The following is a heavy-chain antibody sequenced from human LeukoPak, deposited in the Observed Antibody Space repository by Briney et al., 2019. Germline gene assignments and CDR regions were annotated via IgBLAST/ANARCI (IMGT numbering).Heavy chain of an antibody. D-gene: IGHD5/OR15-5a*01. Sequence: ESSETLSLICTVSGASISSHYWSCIRHPPGKGREWLGYIYYSGSTNYNPSLKSRVTISVNTSKNQRSLRLRSVTAADTAVYYCASVSALAFDHWGQGTLVTVSS. CDR1: GASISSHY. CDR2: IYYSGST. J-gene: IGHJ5*02. V-gene: IGHV4-59*11. CDR3: ASVSALAFDH.